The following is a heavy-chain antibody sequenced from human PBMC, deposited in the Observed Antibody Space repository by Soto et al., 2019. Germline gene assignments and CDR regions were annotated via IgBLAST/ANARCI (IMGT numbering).Heavy chain of an antibody. J-gene: IGHJ4*02. V-gene: IGHV3-23*04. D-gene: IGHD1-1*01. CDR1: GVPFGTFT. CDR2: LSDNVGTT. Sequence: EVQLVESGGGVVQPGGSLRLSCAVSGVPFGTFTMNWVRQAPGKGLEWVSGLSDNVGTTHYAYSVKGRFTISRDKSKKTLYLQMNNLRAEDTAVYYCAKHFIGGRLQSPFDLWGQGTLVTVSS. CDR3: AKHFIGGRLQSPFDL.